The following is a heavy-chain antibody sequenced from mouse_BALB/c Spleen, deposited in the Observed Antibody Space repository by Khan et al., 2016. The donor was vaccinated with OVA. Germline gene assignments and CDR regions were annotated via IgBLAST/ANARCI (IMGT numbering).Heavy chain of an antibody. J-gene: IGHJ2*01. D-gene: IGHD1-3*01. V-gene: IGHV1-7*01. CDR1: GYTFTNYW. Sequence: QVQLQQSGAELVKPGASVKMSCNASGYTFTNYWMHWVKQRPGQGLEWIGYINPSTGYTEYNQKFNDKATLTADKSSSTVYMQLSSLTSEDSADYYSARRGLQWDFDYWGQGTTLTVSS. CDR2: INPSTGYT. CDR3: ARRGLQWDFDY.